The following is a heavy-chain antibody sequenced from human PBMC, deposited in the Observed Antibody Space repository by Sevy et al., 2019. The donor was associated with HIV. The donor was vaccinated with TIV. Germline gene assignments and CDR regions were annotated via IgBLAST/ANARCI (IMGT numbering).Heavy chain of an antibody. Sequence: GGSLRLSCAASGFTFRKYGMHWVRQAPGKGLEWVAVIWWDGSEKYYADSVKGRFTISRDNSKNTVYLQMNSLRAEDTAVYYCAKWGDHDFWSSYSYFDYWGQGALVTVSS. D-gene: IGHD3-3*01. J-gene: IGHJ4*02. CDR1: GFTFRKYG. V-gene: IGHV3-33*03. CDR2: IWWDGSEK. CDR3: AKWGDHDFWSSYSYFDY.